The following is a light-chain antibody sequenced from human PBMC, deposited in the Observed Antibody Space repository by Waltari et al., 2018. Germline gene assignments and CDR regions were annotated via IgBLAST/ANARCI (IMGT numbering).Light chain of an antibody. Sequence: DIQMTQSPSTLSASVGYRVTITCRASQRISAWLAWYQLRPGKAPKLLISDASILERGVPSRFSGSGSGTEFTLTINSLQPDDFATYYCHQYTNFPLTFGGGTTVEIK. CDR1: QRISAW. J-gene: IGKJ4*01. CDR3: HQYTNFPLT. V-gene: IGKV1-5*01. CDR2: DAS.